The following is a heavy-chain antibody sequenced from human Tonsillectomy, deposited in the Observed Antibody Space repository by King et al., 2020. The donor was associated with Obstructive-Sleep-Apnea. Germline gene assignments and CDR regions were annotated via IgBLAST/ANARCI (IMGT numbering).Heavy chain of an antibody. V-gene: IGHV1-69*01. CDR1: GGTFSSYA. J-gene: IGHJ3*02. D-gene: IGHD3-9*01. CDR2: IIPIFGTA. Sequence: QLVQSGAEVKKPGSSVKVSCKASGGTFSSYAISWVRQAPGQGLEWMGGIIPIFGTANYAQKFQGRVTITADESTSTAYMELSSLRSEDTAVYYCARAVRYFDWLSMGAFDIWGQGTMVTVSS. CDR3: ARAVRYFDWLSMGAFDI.